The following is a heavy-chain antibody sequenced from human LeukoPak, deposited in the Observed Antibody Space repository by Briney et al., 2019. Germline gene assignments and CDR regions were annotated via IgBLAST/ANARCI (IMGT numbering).Heavy chain of an antibody. D-gene: IGHD3-22*01. CDR3: AKMYYYDSSGYYSGTRAFDI. CDR1: GGSISSSSYY. CDR2: IYYSGST. J-gene: IGHJ3*02. Sequence: PSETLSLTCTVSGGSISSSSYYWGWIRQPPGKGLEWIGSIYYSGSTYYNPSLKSRVTISVDTSKNQFSLKLSSVTAADTAVYYCAKMYYYDSSGYYSGTRAFDIWGQGTMATVSS. V-gene: IGHV4-39*01.